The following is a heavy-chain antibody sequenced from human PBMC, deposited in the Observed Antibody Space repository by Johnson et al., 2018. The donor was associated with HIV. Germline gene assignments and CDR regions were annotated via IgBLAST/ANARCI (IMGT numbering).Heavy chain of an antibody. Sequence: VQLVESGGGVVQPGRSLRLSCAASGFSFSSYGMHWVRQAPGKRLEWVAAISYDGSNKYYADSVKGRFTISRDNSKNTLYLQMNSLRAEDTAVYYCAKQKQQLVLAYAFDIWGQGTMVTVSS. J-gene: IGHJ3*02. CDR3: AKQKQQLVLAYAFDI. V-gene: IGHV3-30*18. D-gene: IGHD6-13*01. CDR1: GFSFSSYG. CDR2: ISYDGSNK.